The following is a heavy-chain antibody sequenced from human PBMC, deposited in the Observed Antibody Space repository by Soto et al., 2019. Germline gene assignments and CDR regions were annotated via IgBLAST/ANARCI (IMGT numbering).Heavy chain of an antibody. CDR3: AISTSGGFDI. Sequence: QVQLVQSGAEMKKPGASVKLSCMSPAYTFTNYATHWVRQAPGQRPEWVGWVAGGNGNTYHSQKFQGRVTLSRDTSVNTAYLELSSLRFEDTAVYFCAISTSGGFDIWGQGTMVTVSS. D-gene: IGHD1-26*01. V-gene: IGHV1-3*01. CDR1: AYTFTNYA. CDR2: VAGGNGNT. J-gene: IGHJ3*02.